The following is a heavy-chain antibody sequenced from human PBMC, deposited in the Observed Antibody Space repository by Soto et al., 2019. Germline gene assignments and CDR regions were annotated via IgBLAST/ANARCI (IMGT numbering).Heavy chain of an antibody. Sequence: VGFLRLSCAASGFSITNAWMHWVRQAPGKGLEWVGRVKSKADGGTADYAAPVKGRFTISRDDSKNTQYLQMNSMKMEDTAVYYCNSYPDFWGGHTPLWGQGTLVTVSS. CDR2: VKSKADGGTA. CDR1: GFSITNAW. D-gene: IGHD3-3*01. CDR3: NSYPDFWGGHTPL. V-gene: IGHV3-15*07. J-gene: IGHJ4*02.